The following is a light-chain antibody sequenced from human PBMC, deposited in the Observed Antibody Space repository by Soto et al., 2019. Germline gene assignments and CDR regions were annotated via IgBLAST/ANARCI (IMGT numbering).Light chain of an antibody. CDR2: GVS. J-gene: IGKJ4*01. CDR1: QSGRDMY. V-gene: IGKV3-20*01. Sequence: EIVLTQSPGTLSLSPGERATLSCRASQSGRDMYLAWYQQKPGQPPRLLIYGVSSRAYGIPDRFSGSGSGTDFTLTISRLEPEDFAVYYCQQYYNWPVTFGGGTKVEIK. CDR3: QQYYNWPVT.